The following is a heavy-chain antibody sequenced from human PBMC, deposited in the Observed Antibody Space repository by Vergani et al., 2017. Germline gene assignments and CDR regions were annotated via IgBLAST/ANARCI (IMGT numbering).Heavy chain of an antibody. CDR3: ATRDYYYGSGSYYDYYYYGMDV. CDR2: IWYDGSNK. J-gene: IGHJ6*02. V-gene: IGHV3-33*01. Sequence: QVQLVESGGGVVQPGRSLRLSCAASGFTFSSYGMHWVRQAPGKGLEWVAVIWYDGSNKYYADSVKGRFTISRDNSKNSLYLQMNSLRAEDTAVYYCATRDYYYGSGSYYDYYYYGMDVWGQGTTVTVSS. CDR1: GFTFSSYG. D-gene: IGHD3-10*01.